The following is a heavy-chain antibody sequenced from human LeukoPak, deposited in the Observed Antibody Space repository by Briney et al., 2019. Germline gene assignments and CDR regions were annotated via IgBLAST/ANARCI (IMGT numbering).Heavy chain of an antibody. CDR1: GYTFTGYY. J-gene: IGHJ6*02. Sequence: ASVKVSCKASGYTFTGYYMHWVRQAPGQGLEWMGWINPNSGGTNYAQKFQGRVTMTRNTSISTAYMELSSLRSEDTAVYYCARDLGDIVVVPAANGYYGMDVWGQGTTVTVSS. D-gene: IGHD2-2*01. CDR2: INPNSGGT. V-gene: IGHV1-2*02. CDR3: ARDLGDIVVVPAANGYYGMDV.